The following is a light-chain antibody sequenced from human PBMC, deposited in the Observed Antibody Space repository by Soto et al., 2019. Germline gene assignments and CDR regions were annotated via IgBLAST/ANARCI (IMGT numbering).Light chain of an antibody. CDR2: VAS. CDR3: QQSYNAPIT. V-gene: IGKV1-39*01. CDR1: QNIINY. Sequence: DMQMTQSSSSLSACVGHRTTITSRASQNIINYLNWYQQKPGKAPQLLIYVASRLESGVPSRFSGSGSGTDFTLTISSLQPEDFATYYCQQSYNAPITFGQGTRLEIK. J-gene: IGKJ5*01.